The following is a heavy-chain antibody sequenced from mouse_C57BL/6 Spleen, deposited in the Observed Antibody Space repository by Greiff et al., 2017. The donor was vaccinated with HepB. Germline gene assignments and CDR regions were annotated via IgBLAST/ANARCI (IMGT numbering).Heavy chain of an antibody. J-gene: IGHJ4*01. D-gene: IGHD2-4*01. V-gene: IGHV5-17*01. CDR2: ISSGSSTI. Sequence: EVKLVESGGGLVKPGGSLKLSCAASGFTFSDYGMHWVRQAPEKGLEWVAYISSGSSTIYYADTGKGRFTISRDNAKNTLFLQMTSLRSEDTAMYYCAREDYDYVGAMDYWGQGTSVTVSS. CDR3: AREDYDYVGAMDY. CDR1: GFTFSDYG.